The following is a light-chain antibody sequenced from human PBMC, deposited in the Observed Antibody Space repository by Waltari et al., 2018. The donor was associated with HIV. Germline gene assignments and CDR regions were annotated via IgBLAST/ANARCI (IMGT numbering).Light chain of an antibody. CDR3: ASYTVNSTGV. J-gene: IGLJ1*01. V-gene: IGLV2-14*03. CDR1: ASDLGRYNY. Sequence: QSALSQPAPVSASPGQSVAISCPGSASDLGRYNYVSWYQQHPDKTPRLILFDVNNRPSGISDRFSGSKSGTTASLTISTVETDDEADYYCASYTVNSTGVFGSGTKLTVL. CDR2: DVN.